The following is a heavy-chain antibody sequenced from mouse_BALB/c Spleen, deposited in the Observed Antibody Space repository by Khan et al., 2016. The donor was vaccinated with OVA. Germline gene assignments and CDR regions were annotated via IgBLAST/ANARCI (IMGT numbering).Heavy chain of an antibody. CDR2: MSSGGSFT. Sequence: EVELVESGGDLVKPGGSLKLSCAASGFIFSSYGMSWVRQTPDKRLEWVATMSSGGSFTYYLESVKGRFIISRDNVKNTLYLQVNSLKSEDTAMYYCSRFITTATGDYYGMDYWGKGTSVTVSS. V-gene: IGHV5-6*01. CDR1: GFIFSSYG. J-gene: IGHJ4*01. D-gene: IGHD1-2*01. CDR3: SRFITTATGDYYGMDY.